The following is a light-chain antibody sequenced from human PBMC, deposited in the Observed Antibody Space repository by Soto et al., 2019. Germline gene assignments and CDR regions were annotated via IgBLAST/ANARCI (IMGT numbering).Light chain of an antibody. CDR2: GAS. Sequence: EIVLTQSPGTLSLSPGERATLSCRASQSVSSSYLAWYQQNRGQAPRLRIYGASSRATGIPDRFSGSGSGTDFTLTISRLEPEEFAVYYCQQYGSSRWTFGQGPKVEIK. J-gene: IGKJ1*01. CDR1: QSVSSSY. V-gene: IGKV3-20*01. CDR3: QQYGSSRWT.